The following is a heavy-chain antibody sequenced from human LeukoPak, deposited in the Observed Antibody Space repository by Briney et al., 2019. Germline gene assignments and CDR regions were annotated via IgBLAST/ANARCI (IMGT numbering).Heavy chain of an antibody. CDR1: GGSISSGDYY. Sequence: SETLSLTCTVSGGSISSGDYYWSWIRQPPGKGLEWIGYIYYSGSTYYNPSLKSRVTISVDTSKNQFSLKLSSVTAADTAVYYCAGVGGQQLPTPIFDYWGQGTLVTVSS. V-gene: IGHV4-30-4*02. CDR3: AGVGGQQLPTPIFDY. J-gene: IGHJ4*02. D-gene: IGHD6-13*01. CDR2: IYYSGST.